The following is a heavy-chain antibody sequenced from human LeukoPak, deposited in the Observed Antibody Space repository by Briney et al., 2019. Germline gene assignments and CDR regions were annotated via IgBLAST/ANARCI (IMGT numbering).Heavy chain of an antibody. CDR1: GYTFTSYG. Sequence: GASVKVSCKASGYTFTSYGISWVRQAPGQGLEWMGWISAYNGNTNYAQKLQGRVTMTTDTSTSTAYMELRSLRSDDTAVYYCSRANYDSSGYYPTAEYFQHWGQGTLVTVSS. CDR3: SRANYDSSGYYPTAEYFQH. V-gene: IGHV1-18*01. D-gene: IGHD3-22*01. CDR2: ISAYNGNT. J-gene: IGHJ1*01.